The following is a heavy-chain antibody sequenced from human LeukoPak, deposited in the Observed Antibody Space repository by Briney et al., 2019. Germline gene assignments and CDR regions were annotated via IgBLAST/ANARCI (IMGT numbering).Heavy chain of an antibody. CDR1: GFTFSSYA. CDR3: ARAGSGSYYNWFDP. J-gene: IGHJ5*02. Sequence: PGGSLRLSCAAAGFTFSSYAMQWVRQAAGKGLEWVAVISYEGSNKYYADSVKGRFTISRDNSKNTLYLQMNSLRAEDTAVYYCARAGSGSYYNWFDPWGQGTLVTVSS. CDR2: ISYEGSNK. D-gene: IGHD3-10*01. V-gene: IGHV3-30*04.